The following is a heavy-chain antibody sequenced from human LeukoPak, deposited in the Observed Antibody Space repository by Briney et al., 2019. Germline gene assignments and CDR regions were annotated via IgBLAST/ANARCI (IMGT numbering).Heavy chain of an antibody. Sequence: GGSLRLSCAASGFTFSNAWMSWVRQAPGKGLEWVGRIKSKTDGGTTDYAAPVKGRFTISRDDSKNTLYLQMNSLKTEDTAVYYCTTDGTTYYDFWSGYHDAFDIWGQGTMVTVSS. CDR2: IKSKTDGGTT. CDR3: TTDGTTYYDFWSGYHDAFDI. V-gene: IGHV3-15*01. CDR1: GFTFSNAW. D-gene: IGHD3-3*01. J-gene: IGHJ3*02.